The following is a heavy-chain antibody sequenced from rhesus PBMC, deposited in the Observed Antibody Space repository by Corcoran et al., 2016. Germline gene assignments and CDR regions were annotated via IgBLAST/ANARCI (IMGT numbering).Heavy chain of an antibody. D-gene: IGHD2-21*01. J-gene: IGHJ4*01. V-gene: IGHV4S19*01. CDR1: GGSVSSSNW. CDR3: ARGYCTGSGCYTTYYFDC. CDR2: IDGNNGST. Sequence: QLQLQESGPGLVKPSETLSLTCAVSGGSVSSSNWWRWIRQSPGKGLEWIGEIDGNNGSTDYNPPLKSRVTIAKYASKNQFSLKLSSGTAADTAVYYCARGYCTGSGCYTTYYFDCWGQGVLVTVSS.